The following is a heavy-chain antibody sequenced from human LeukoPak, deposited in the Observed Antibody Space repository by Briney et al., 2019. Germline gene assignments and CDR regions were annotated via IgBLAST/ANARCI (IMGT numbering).Heavy chain of an antibody. D-gene: IGHD2-21*01. J-gene: IGHJ2*01. Sequence: GASVKVSCKASGYTFTSYGISWVRQAPGQGLEWMGWISAYNGNTNYAQKLQGRVTMTTDTSTSTAYMELRSLRSDDTAVYYCARTTTEHIVVGGPDWYFDLWGRGTLVTVSS. CDR3: ARTTTEHIVVGGPDWYFDL. CDR1: GYTFTSYG. CDR2: ISAYNGNT. V-gene: IGHV1-18*01.